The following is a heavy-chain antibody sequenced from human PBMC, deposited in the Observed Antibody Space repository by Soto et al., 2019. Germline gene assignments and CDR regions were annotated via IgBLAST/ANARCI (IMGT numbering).Heavy chain of an antibody. J-gene: IGHJ5*02. CDR2: IYYSGST. CDR3: ARQERRKVGAKNFDP. D-gene: IGHD1-26*01. V-gene: IGHV4-39*01. Sequence: PSETLSLTCTVSGGSISSSSYYWGWIRQPPGKGLEWIGSIYYSGSTYYNPSLKSRVTISVDTSKNQFSLKLSSVTAADTAVYYCARQERRKVGAKNFDPWGQGTLVTVSS. CDR1: GGSISSSSYY.